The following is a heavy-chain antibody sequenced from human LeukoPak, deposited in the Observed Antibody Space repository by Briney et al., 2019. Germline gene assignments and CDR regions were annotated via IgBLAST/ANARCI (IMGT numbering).Heavy chain of an antibody. D-gene: IGHD3-10*01. J-gene: IGHJ3*02. Sequence: GGSLRLSCAASGFTFSSYGMHWVRQAPGKGLEWVAVIWYDGSNKYYADSVKGRFTISRENAKNSLYLQMNSLRARDTAVYYCARVGYSGAFDIWGQGTMVTVSS. CDR1: GFTFSSYG. CDR2: IWYDGSNK. CDR3: ARVGYSGAFDI. V-gene: IGHV3-33*01.